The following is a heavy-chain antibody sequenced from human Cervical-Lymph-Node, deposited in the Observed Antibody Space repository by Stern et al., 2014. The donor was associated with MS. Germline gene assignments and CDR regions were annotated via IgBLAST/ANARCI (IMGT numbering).Heavy chain of an antibody. V-gene: IGHV1-18*01. D-gene: IGHD6-6*01. CDR2: INTYNGDT. J-gene: IGHJ2*01. CDR3: ARDTAQLASWYFDL. CDR1: GYTFNRSG. Sequence: QVQLVQSGAEVKKPGASVKVSCKASGYTFNRSGITWGRQAPGQGLEWMGWINTYNGDTDYAQNCLGRVTMTTDTSTTTGYMELRRLSPDDTAVYYCARDTAQLASWYFDLWGRGTLVTVSS.